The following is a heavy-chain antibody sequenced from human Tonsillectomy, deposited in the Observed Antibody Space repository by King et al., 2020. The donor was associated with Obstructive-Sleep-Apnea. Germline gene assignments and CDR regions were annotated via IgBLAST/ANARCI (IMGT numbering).Heavy chain of an antibody. D-gene: IGHD3-22*01. CDR3: ARDEPNHYYHSNYYYYGMDV. CDR2: ISYDGSNK. J-gene: IGHJ6*02. CDR1: GFTFSSYA. Sequence: VQLVESGGGVVQPGRSLRPSCAASGFTFSSYAMHWVRQAPGKGLEWVAVISYDGSNKYYADSVKGRFTISRDNSKNTLYLQMNSLRAEDTAVYYCARDEPNHYYHSNYYYYGMDVWGQGTTVTVSS. V-gene: IGHV3-30*04.